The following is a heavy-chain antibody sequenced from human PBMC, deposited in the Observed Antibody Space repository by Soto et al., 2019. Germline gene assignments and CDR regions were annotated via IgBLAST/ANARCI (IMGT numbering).Heavy chain of an antibody. D-gene: IGHD1-1*01. J-gene: IGHJ4*02. CDR1: GFSFSSYS. CDR2: ISSSSTYI. Sequence: GGSLRLSCAASGFSFSSYSMNWVRQAPGKGLEWVSSISSSSTYIYYADSVKGRFTISRDNAQNSLYLQMNSLRAEDTAVYYCARLGVQAVVPTVDYWGQGTLVTVSS. CDR3: ARLGVQAVVPTVDY. V-gene: IGHV3-21*01.